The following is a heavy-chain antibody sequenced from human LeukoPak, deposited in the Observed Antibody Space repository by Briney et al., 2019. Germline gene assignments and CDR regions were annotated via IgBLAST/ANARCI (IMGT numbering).Heavy chain of an antibody. V-gene: IGHV3-11*01. CDR1: GFTFSDYY. CDR2: ISSSGSTI. D-gene: IGHD2-2*01. J-gene: IGHJ5*02. Sequence: PGGSLRLSCAASGFTFSDYYMSWIRQAPGKGLEWVSYISSSGSTIYYADSVKGRSTISRDNAKNSLYLQMNSLRAEDTAVYYCASEKSSTSGDWFDPWGQGTLVTVSS. CDR3: ASEKSSTSGDWFDP.